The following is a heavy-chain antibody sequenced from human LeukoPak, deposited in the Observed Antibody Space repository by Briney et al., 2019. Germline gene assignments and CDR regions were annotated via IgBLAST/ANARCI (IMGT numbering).Heavy chain of an antibody. D-gene: IGHD3-22*01. J-gene: IGHJ3*02. V-gene: IGHV1-69*13. CDR3: ARRDSPARAFDI. Sequence: SVKVSCKASGGTFSSYAISRVRQAPGQGLEWMGGIIPIFGTANYAQKFQGRVTITADESTSTAYMELSSLRSEDTAVYYCARRDSPARAFDIWGQGTMVTVSS. CDR1: GGTFSSYA. CDR2: IIPIFGTA.